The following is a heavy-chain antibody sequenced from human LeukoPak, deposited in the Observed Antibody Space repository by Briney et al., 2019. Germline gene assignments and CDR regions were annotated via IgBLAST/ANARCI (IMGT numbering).Heavy chain of an antibody. V-gene: IGHV3-23*01. CDR2: ISDSGNET. D-gene: IGHD3-3*01. J-gene: IGHJ4*01. CDR3: XKGGSYDFWXXXXXXHFD. Sequence: GGSLRLSCAASGFTFTTYAMSWVRQAPGKGLEWVSAISDSGNETYYADSLKGRFTISRDNSKNTMYLLMNSLRAEDTAVYYCXKGGSYDFWXXXXXXHFD. CDR1: GFTFTTYA.